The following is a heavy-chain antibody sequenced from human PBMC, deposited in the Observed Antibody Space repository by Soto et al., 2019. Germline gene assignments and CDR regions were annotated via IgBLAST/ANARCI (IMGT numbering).Heavy chain of an antibody. V-gene: IGHV4-39*01. CDR3: ARVKRITMIVVVINTWADAFDI. CDR1: GGSISSSSYY. CDR2: IYYSGST. Sequence: SETLSLTCTVSGGSISSSSYYWGWIRQPPGKGLEWIGSIYYSGSTYYNPSLKSRVTISVDTSKNQFSLKLSSVTAADTAVYYCARVKRITMIVVVINTWADAFDIWGQGTMVTVSS. D-gene: IGHD3-22*01. J-gene: IGHJ3*02.